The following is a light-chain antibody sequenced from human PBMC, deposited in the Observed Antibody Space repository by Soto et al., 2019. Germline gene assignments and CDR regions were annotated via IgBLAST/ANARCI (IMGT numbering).Light chain of an antibody. CDR1: SSDVGGYNY. CDR3: SSYTSSSTPVV. J-gene: IGLJ2*01. V-gene: IGLV2-14*01. CDR2: EVS. Sequence: QSALTQPASVSGSPGQSIPISCTGTSSDVGGYNYVSWYQQHPGKAPKHMIYEVSNRPSGVSNRFSGSKSGNTASLTISGLQADDEADYYCSSYTSSSTPVVFGGGTKLAVL.